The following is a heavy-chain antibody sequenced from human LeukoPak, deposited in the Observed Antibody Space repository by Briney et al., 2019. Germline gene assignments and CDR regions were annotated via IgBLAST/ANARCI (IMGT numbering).Heavy chain of an antibody. V-gene: IGHV4-59*08. CDR2: ISDSGST. CDR1: GGSISSYY. CDR3: ARRGGTVVGDTGYHYWYFDN. D-gene: IGHD5-12*01. J-gene: IGHJ4*02. Sequence: PSENLSLNCTVSGGSISSYYWSWVRQFPGKGLEWIGYISDSGSTNYGPSLESRVTISVDTSKNKFFLILSSVTAADTAVYYCARRGGTVVGDTGYHYWYFDNWGQGTLVTVSS.